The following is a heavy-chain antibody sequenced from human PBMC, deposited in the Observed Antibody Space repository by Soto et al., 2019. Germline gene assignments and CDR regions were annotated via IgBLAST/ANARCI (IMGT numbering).Heavy chain of an antibody. CDR2: INTDGSST. J-gene: IGHJ6*02. Sequence: GGSLRLSXAASGCTFSTFWMHWVRQVPGKGLVWVSRINTDGSSTSYADSVKGRFTISRDNAKNTLSLQMNSLRAEDTAVYFCARRVGYSYGIMDVWGQGTTVTVSS. D-gene: IGHD5-18*01. CDR1: GCTFSTFW. CDR3: ARRVGYSYGIMDV. V-gene: IGHV3-74*01.